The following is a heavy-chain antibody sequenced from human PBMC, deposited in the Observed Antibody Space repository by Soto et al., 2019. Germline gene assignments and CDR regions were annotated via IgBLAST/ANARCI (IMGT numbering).Heavy chain of an antibody. Sequence: EVQLLESGGGLVQPGGSLRLSCAASGFTFSTYAMIWVRQAPGKGLEWVAVITGSGGSTYYADSVKGRFTIPRDTSKNTLFLQMNSMRAEDTAVYYCAKDRYGDYGGIDYWGQGNMVTVSS. CDR1: GFTFSTYA. CDR2: ITGSGGST. D-gene: IGHD4-17*01. V-gene: IGHV3-23*01. CDR3: AKDRYGDYGGIDY. J-gene: IGHJ4*02.